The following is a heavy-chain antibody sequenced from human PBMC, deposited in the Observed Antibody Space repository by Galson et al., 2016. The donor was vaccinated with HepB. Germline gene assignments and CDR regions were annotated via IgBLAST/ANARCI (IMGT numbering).Heavy chain of an antibody. V-gene: IGHV3-66*01. Sequence: SLRLSCAASGFTVSTNYMNWVRQAPGKGLEWVSTFYSASSTYYAESVKGRFTISRDTSKNTLYLQLNSLRAEDTAVYYCARSFSSGWSPIDYWGQGTLVTVSS. CDR3: ARSFSSGWSPIDY. CDR2: FYSASST. J-gene: IGHJ4*02. D-gene: IGHD6-19*01. CDR1: GFTVSTNY.